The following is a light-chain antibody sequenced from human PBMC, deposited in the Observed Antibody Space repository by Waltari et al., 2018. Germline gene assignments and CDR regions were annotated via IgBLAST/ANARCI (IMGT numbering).Light chain of an antibody. Sequence: QLVLTQSPSASASLGASVKLTCTLSSGHSSYAIAWHQQQPEKGPRYLMKLNSDGSHSKGDGIPDRFSGSSSGAERYLPISSRQSEDEADYYCQTWGTGPSVFGGGTKLTVL. J-gene: IGLJ3*02. CDR1: SGHSSYA. CDR2: LNSDGSH. CDR3: QTWGTGPSV. V-gene: IGLV4-69*01.